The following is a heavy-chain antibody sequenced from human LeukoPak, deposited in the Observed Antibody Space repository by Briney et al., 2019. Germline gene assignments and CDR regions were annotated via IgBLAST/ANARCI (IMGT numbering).Heavy chain of an antibody. D-gene: IGHD3-9*01. Sequence: GGALRLSCSASGFTFSRYAMHWVRQAPGKGLEYVSAISSSGGSTYYADSVKGRFTISRDNSKDTLYLQMSSLRAEDTTVYYCVKSAGFDWLSPLDAFDIWGQGTMVTVSS. CDR3: VKSAGFDWLSPLDAFDI. J-gene: IGHJ3*02. CDR2: ISSSGGST. V-gene: IGHV3-64D*06. CDR1: GFTFSRYA.